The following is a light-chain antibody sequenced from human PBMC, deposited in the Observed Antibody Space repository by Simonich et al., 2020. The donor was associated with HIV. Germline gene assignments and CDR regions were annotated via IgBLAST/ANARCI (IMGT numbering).Light chain of an antibody. CDR2: WES. Sequence: DIVMTQSPDSLAVSLGERATINHKSSQSVLYNSNNKNYLAWYKQKPGQPPKRLIYWESTRESGFPDRFSGSGSGTDFTLTISSLQAEDVAVYYCQQYYSTPLTFGGGTKVEIK. J-gene: IGKJ4*01. CDR3: QQYYSTPLT. CDR1: QSVLYNSNNKNY. V-gene: IGKV4-1*01.